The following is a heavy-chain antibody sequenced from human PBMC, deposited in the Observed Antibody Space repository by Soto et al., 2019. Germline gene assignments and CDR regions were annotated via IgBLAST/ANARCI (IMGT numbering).Heavy chain of an antibody. CDR2: IYWDDDR. CDR3: AHRQRTLRSFDLGYFDS. J-gene: IGHJ4*02. V-gene: IGHV2-5*02. D-gene: IGHD2-15*01. Sequence: QITLKESGPTLLKPTQTLTLTCTFSGFSFISSGEGVGWIRQPPGKALEWLALIYWDDDRRYNPSLENRLTITKDNDPSGRHVFLPLTDVDPADTDTSYCAHRQRTLRSFDLGYFDSWGQGAPVTVSS. CDR1: GFSFISSGEG.